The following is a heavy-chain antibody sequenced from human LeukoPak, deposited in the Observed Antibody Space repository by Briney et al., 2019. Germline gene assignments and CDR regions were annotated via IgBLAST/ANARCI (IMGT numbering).Heavy chain of an antibody. CDR2: ISSSGSTI. J-gene: IGHJ6*03. CDR1: GFTFSDYY. D-gene: IGHD6-6*01. Sequence: GGSPRLSCAASGFTFSDYYMSWIRQAPGKGLEWVSYISSSGSTIYYADSVKGRFTISRDNAKNSLYLQMNSLRAEDTAVYYCARSSSDYYYYYMDVWGKGTTVTVSS. V-gene: IGHV3-11*04. CDR3: ARSSSDYYYYYMDV.